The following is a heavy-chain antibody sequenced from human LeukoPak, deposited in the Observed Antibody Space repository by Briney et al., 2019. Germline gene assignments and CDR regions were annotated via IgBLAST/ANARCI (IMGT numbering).Heavy chain of an antibody. CDR2: IFYSGST. J-gene: IGHJ6*03. CDR1: GGSISSSSYY. D-gene: IGHD3-10*01. CDR3: ARQYGSGSYIYYYYYYMDV. V-gene: IGHV4-39*01. Sequence: SETLSLTCSVSGGSISSSSYYWGWIRQPPGKGLEWIGSIFYSGSTYYKPSLKSRVTISVDTSKNQFSLKLSSVTAADTAVYYCARQYGSGSYIYYYYYYMDVWGKGTTITISS.